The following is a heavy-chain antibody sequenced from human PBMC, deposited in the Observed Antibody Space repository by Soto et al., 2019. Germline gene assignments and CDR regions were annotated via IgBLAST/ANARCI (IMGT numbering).Heavy chain of an antibody. CDR3: ARNYGHDCGGGNCYFYF. CDR2: IIPLFGTA. CDR1: GGNFSRYA. J-gene: IGHJ4*02. Sequence: QVQLVQSGAEVKKPGSSVKVSCKASGGNFSRYAINWVRQAPGHGLEWMGWIIPLFGTANYAQKFQGRVTITADESASPAHMELRSLRSEDTAVYYCARNYGHDCGGGNCYFYFWGQGTLVTVSS. V-gene: IGHV1-69*01. D-gene: IGHD2-15*01.